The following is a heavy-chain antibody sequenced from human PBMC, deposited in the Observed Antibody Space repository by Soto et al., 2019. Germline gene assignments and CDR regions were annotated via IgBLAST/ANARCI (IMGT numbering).Heavy chain of an antibody. Sequence: QVQLVESGGGVVQPGRSLRLSCAASGFTFSSYGMHWVRQAPGKGLEWVAVISYDGSNKYYADSVKGRFTISRDNSKNPLYLQMNSLRAEDTAVYYCAKDLPDNYYDSQWGAFDIWGQGTVVTVSS. CDR3: AKDLPDNYYDSQWGAFDI. CDR1: GFTFSSYG. D-gene: IGHD3-22*01. V-gene: IGHV3-30*18. J-gene: IGHJ3*02. CDR2: ISYDGSNK.